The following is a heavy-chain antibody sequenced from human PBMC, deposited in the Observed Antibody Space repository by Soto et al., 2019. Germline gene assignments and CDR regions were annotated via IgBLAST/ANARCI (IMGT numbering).Heavy chain of an antibody. J-gene: IGHJ6*02. V-gene: IGHV3-30-3*01. CDR1: GFTFSSYA. CDR2: VSYDGSNK. CDR3: ARKADYYYGMDV. Sequence: GGSLRLSCAASGFTFSSYAMHWVRQAPGKGLEWVAVVSYDGSNKYYADSVKGRFTISRDNSKNTLYLQMNSLRAEDTAVYYCARKADYYYGMDVWGQGTTVTVSS.